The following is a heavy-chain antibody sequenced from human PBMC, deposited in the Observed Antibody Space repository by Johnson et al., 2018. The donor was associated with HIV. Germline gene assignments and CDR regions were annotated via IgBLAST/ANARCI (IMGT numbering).Heavy chain of an antibody. CDR3: ARERVGGWEDALDM. J-gene: IGHJ3*02. CDR2: ISYDGSNK. Sequence: QVQLVESGGGVVQPGRSLRLSCAASGFTFSSYAMHWVRQAPGKGLEWVAVISYDGSNKYYADSVKGRFTISRDNSKNTLYLQMKSLRVDDTAVYYCARERVGGWEDALDMWGQGTMVTVSS. CDR1: GFTFSSYA. V-gene: IGHV3-30-3*01. D-gene: IGHD6-19*01.